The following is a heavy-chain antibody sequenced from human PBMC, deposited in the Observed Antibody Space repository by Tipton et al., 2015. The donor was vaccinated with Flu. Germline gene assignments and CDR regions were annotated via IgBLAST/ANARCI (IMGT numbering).Heavy chain of an antibody. CDR3: AREVRRKLDN. V-gene: IGHV3-48*03. D-gene: IGHD1-7*01. CDR2: ISSSGSTT. J-gene: IGHJ4*02. CDR1: GFTLSSYE. Sequence: GSLRLSCAASGFTLSSYEMNWVRQAPGKGLEWVSYISSSGSTTYYADSVKGRFTISRDKAKNSLYLQMNSLRAEDTAVYYCAREVRRKLDNWGQGTLVTVSS.